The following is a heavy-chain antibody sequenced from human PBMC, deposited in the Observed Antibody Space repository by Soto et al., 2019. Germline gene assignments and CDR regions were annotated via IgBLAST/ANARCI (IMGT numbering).Heavy chain of an antibody. D-gene: IGHD2-15*01. CDR1: GFTFSNYG. J-gene: IGHJ6*02. CDR3: AKLDEGGLQYAYYAMDV. V-gene: IGHV3-30*18. Sequence: GGSLRLSCVASGFTFSNYGMHWVRQAPGKGLEWVAVISYDGSNKYYADSVKGRFTISRDNSKNTLYLQVTSLRTEDTALYYCAKLDEGGLQYAYYAMDVWGQGTTVTVSS. CDR2: ISYDGSNK.